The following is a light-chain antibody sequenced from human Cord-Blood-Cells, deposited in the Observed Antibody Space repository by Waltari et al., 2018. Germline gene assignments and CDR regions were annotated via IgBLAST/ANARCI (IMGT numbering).Light chain of an antibody. J-gene: IGKJ1*01. V-gene: IGKV3-15*01. CDR3: QQYNNWPGT. CDR2: GAS. Sequence: EIVMTQSPATLSGSPGERATLSCRASQSVSSNLAGYQQKPGQAPRLLIYGASTRATGIPARFSGSGSGTEFTLTISSLQSEDFAVYYCQQYNNWPGTFGQGTKVEIK. CDR1: QSVSSN.